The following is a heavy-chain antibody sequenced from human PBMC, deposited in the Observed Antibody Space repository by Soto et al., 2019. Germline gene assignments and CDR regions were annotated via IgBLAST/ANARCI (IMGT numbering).Heavy chain of an antibody. J-gene: IGHJ4*02. CDR3: ARGGYFDSSNYLAY. CDR2: INPGNGNT. Sequence: ASVKVSCKASGYTFTSYGINWVRQAPGRGLEWMGRINPGNGNTKYSQQFQGRVIIDRDTSASTAYMELSSLRSEDTAVYYCARGGYFDSSNYLAYWGPGTLVTVSS. CDR1: GYTFTSYG. V-gene: IGHV1-3*01. D-gene: IGHD3-22*01.